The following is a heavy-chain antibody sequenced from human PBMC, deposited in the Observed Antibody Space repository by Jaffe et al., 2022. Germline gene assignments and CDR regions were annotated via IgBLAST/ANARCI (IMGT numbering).Heavy chain of an antibody. D-gene: IGHD3-9*01. J-gene: IGHJ5*02. CDR1: GGSISSHY. V-gene: IGHV4-59*11. CDR3: ARDGTGYQYAKWFDP. CDR2: ISYSGST. Sequence: QVQLQESGPGLVKPSETLSLTCTVSGGSISSHYWSWIRQPPGKGLEWIGYISYSGSTSYNPILKSRVTISLDTSKNQFSLKLTSVTAADTAVYYCARDGTGYQYAKWFDPWGQGTLVTVSS.